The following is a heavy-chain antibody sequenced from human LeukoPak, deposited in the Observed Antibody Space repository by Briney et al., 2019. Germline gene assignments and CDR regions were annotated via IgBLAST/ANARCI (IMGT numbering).Heavy chain of an antibody. Sequence: GGSLRLSCAASGFTFNNPEMNWVRQAPGKGLEWVSYISSSGSTIYYADSVKGRFTISRDNAKNSVYLQMGSLRAEDTAVYYCAKDTWIVVAATSVLDYWGQGTLATVSS. J-gene: IGHJ4*02. CDR2: ISSSGSTI. CDR1: GFTFNNPE. CDR3: AKDTWIVVAATSVLDY. V-gene: IGHV3-48*03. D-gene: IGHD2-15*01.